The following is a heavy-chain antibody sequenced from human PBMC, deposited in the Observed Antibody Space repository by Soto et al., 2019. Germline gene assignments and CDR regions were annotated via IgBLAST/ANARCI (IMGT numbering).Heavy chain of an antibody. CDR1: GVSISSSSYY. CDR2: IFYSGST. CDR3: ARIVRGIVITYYYMDV. D-gene: IGHD2-21*01. J-gene: IGHJ6*03. Sequence: QVQLQESGPGLVKPSETLSLTCTVSGVSISSSSYYWGWIRQPPGKGLEWIGSIFYSGSTYYNPSLQSRVTISVDTSTNQFSLKLRSVTAADTAVYYCARIVRGIVITYYYMDVWGKGTTVTVSS. V-gene: IGHV4-39*01.